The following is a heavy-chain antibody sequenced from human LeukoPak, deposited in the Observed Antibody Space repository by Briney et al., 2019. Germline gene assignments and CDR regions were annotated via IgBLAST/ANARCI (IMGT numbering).Heavy chain of an antibody. CDR3: ARLTGDGYSPQDSFDI. CDR2: IYHSGST. J-gene: IGHJ3*02. Sequence: ASETLPLTCAVSGYSISSGYYWGWIRQPPGKGLEWIGSIYHSGSTYYNPSLKSRATISVDTSKNQFSLKLSSVTAADTAVYYCARLTGDGYSPQDSFDIWGQGTMVTVSS. CDR1: GYSISSGYY. V-gene: IGHV4-38-2*01. D-gene: IGHD5-24*01.